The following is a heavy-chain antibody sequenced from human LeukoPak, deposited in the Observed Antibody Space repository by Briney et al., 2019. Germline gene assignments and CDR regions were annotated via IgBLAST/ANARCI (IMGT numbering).Heavy chain of an antibody. CDR2: IGSSDTTI. V-gene: IGHV3-48*01. CDR3: ARAVAGLRHFDY. D-gene: IGHD6-19*01. CDR1: GFTFSTYS. J-gene: IGHJ4*02. Sequence: GGSLRLSCAASGFTFSTYSMNWVRQAPGKGLEWVSYIGSSDTTIYYADSVKGRFTISRDNAKNSLYLQMNSLRAEDSAVYYCARAVAGLRHFDYWGQGTLVTVSS.